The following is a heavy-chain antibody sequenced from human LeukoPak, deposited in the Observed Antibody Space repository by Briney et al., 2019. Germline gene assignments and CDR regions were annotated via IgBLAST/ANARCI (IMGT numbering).Heavy chain of an antibody. CDR2: IKQDGSEK. V-gene: IGHV3-7*01. J-gene: IGHJ4*02. CDR1: GFTFSSYW. Sequence: GGSLRLSCAASGFTFSSYWMTWVRQAPGKGLEWVANIKQDGSEKYYVDSVKGRFTISRDNAKNSLYLQMNSLRAEDTAVYHCARGGWEPLDYWGQGILVTAFS. D-gene: IGHD1-26*01. CDR3: ARGGWEPLDY.